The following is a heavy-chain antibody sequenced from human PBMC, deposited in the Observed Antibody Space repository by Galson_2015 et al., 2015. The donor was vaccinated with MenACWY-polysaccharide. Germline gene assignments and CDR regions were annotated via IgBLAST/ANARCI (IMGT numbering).Heavy chain of an antibody. J-gene: IGHJ4*02. CDR3: ARDVYGGHFDY. V-gene: IGHV3-7*01. Sequence: SLRLSCAASGFTFSSFWMSWVRQAPGKGLEWVANIKQDESEKYYVDSVKGRFTISRDNAKNSLHLQMNSLRAEDTAVYYCARDVYGGHFDYWGQGTLVTVSS. CDR2: IKQDESEK. D-gene: IGHD4-23*01. CDR1: GFTFSSFW.